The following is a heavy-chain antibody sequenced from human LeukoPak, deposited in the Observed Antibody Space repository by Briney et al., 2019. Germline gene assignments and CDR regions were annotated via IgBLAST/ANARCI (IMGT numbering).Heavy chain of an antibody. V-gene: IGHV4-39*01. D-gene: IGHD5-18*01. CDR1: AGSISSSSYY. Sequence: SETLSLTCTVSAGSISSSSYYWGWIRQPPGKGLEWIGSIYSSGSTYYNPSLKSRVTISVDTSKNQFTLKLRSVTAAGTAVYYCARLQLSASEIHKDGFDIWGQGTKVTVSS. CDR3: ARLQLSASEIHKDGFDI. CDR2: IYSSGST. J-gene: IGHJ3*02.